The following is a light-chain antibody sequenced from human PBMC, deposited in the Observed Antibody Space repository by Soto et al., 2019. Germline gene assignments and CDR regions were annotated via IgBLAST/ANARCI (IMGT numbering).Light chain of an antibody. J-gene: IGLJ2*01. V-gene: IGLV2-14*01. CDR1: SSDVGAYNY. CDR3: SSYTSTSMV. CDR2: DAD. Sequence: QSALTQPASVSGSPGQSVSISCTGTSSDVGAYNYVSWYQQLPGKAPKLTIYDADNRPSGVSDRFSGSKSGNTASLTISGLQAEDEADYYCSSYTSTSMVFGGGTKLTVL.